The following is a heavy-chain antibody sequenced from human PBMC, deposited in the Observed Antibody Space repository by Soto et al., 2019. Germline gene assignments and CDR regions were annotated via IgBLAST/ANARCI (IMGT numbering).Heavy chain of an antibody. CDR3: AIYSSIAARSPPI. Sequence: SVKVSCKASGGTFSSYTISWVRQAPGQGLEWMGGIIPIFGTANYAQKFQGRVTITADESTSTAYMELSSLRSEDTAVYYCAIYSSIAARSPPIWGQGTLVTVSS. D-gene: IGHD6-6*01. CDR1: GGTFSSYT. CDR2: IIPIFGTA. V-gene: IGHV1-69*13. J-gene: IGHJ4*02.